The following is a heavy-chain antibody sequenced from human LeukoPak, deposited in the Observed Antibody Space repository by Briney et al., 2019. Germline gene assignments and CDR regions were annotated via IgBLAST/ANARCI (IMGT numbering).Heavy chain of an antibody. J-gene: IGHJ4*02. Sequence: QSGGSLRLSCAASGFTFDNFAMHWVRQAPGKSLEWVSLISGDGGSTKYAASVKGRFTISRDNSENSLYLQMNSLRTEDSALYYCASPGSGWYRFDYWGQGTLVTVSS. CDR1: GFTFDNFA. CDR2: ISGDGGST. V-gene: IGHV3-43*02. D-gene: IGHD6-19*01. CDR3: ASPGSGWYRFDY.